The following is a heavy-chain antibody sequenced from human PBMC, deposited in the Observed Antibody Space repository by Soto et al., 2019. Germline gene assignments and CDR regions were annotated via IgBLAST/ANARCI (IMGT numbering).Heavy chain of an antibody. CDR1: GGTSNSYA. Sequence: SVKVSCKXSGGTSNSYAISWVRQAPGQGLEWMGGIIPIFDTTNYGQKFQGRLTVTADKSTTTAYMELSSLRSDDTAVYYCARGDPGSLRNWFDPWGQGTLVTVSS. V-gene: IGHV1-69*06. CDR2: IIPIFDTT. D-gene: IGHD3-10*01. CDR3: ARGDPGSLRNWFDP. J-gene: IGHJ5*02.